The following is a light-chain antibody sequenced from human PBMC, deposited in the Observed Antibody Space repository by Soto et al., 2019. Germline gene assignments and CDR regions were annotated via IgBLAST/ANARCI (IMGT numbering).Light chain of an antibody. J-gene: IGKJ5*01. CDR2: GAS. CDR1: QSVASTY. V-gene: IGKV3-20*01. Sequence: EIVLTQSPGTLSLSPGERATLSCWASQSVASTYLGWYQQKPGQAPRLLIYGASSRATGIPDRFSGSGSWTYFTLTISRLEPEDFALYYCQQYAGSPTFGQGTRLEIK. CDR3: QQYAGSPT.